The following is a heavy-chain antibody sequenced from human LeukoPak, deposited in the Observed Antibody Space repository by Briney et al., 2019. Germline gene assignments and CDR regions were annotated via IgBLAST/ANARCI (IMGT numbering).Heavy chain of an antibody. J-gene: IGHJ4*02. CDR2: IIPILGLA. CDR1: GGTFSSYA. CDR3: ARGPTVTIIFDY. Sequence: SVKVSCKASGGTFSSYAISWVRQAPGQGLEWMGRIIPILGLANYAQKFQGRVTITADKSTSTAYMELSSLRSEDTAVYYCARGPTVTIIFDYWGQGTLVTVSS. D-gene: IGHD4-17*01. V-gene: IGHV1-69*04.